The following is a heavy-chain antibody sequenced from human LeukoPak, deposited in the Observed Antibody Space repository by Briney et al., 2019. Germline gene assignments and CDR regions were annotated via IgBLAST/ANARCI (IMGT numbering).Heavy chain of an antibody. Sequence: GGSLRLSCAASGFTFSSYWMHWVRQAPGKGLVWVSRINSDGSSTNYADSVKGRFTISRDNAKNSLFLQMNSLRAEDTAVYYCARDSPGPWFDPWGQGTLVTVSS. CDR2: INSDGSST. CDR3: ARDSPGPWFDP. J-gene: IGHJ5*02. V-gene: IGHV3-74*01. CDR1: GFTFSSYW.